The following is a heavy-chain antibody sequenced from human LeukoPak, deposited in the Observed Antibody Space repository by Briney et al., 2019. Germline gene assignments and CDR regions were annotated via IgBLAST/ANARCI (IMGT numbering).Heavy chain of an antibody. CDR3: ARLDSSGHYDKFDY. J-gene: IGHJ4*02. V-gene: IGHV3-7*03. CDR2: IKQDGSEK. CDR1: GFTFSSYW. Sequence: GGSLRLSCAASGFTFSSYWMSWVRQAPGKGLEWVANIKQDGSEKYYVDSVKGRFTISRDNAKNSLYLQMNSLRAEDTAVYYCARLDSSGHYDKFDYWGQGTLVTVSS. D-gene: IGHD3-22*01.